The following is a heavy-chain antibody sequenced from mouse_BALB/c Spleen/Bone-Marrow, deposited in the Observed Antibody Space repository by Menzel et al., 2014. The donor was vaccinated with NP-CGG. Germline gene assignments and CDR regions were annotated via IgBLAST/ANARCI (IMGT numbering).Heavy chain of an antibody. CDR1: GYTFTSYW. D-gene: IGHD2-10*02. CDR2: INPSTGYT. V-gene: IGHV1-4*01. Sequence: QVQLQQSGAELAIPGASVKMSCKASGYTFTSYWMHWVKPRPGQGLEWIGYINPSTGYTEYNQKFKDKITLTADKSSSTAYMQLSSLTSEDSAVYYCARMGVWGWSQGTSVTVSS. J-gene: IGHJ4*01. CDR3: ARMGVWG.